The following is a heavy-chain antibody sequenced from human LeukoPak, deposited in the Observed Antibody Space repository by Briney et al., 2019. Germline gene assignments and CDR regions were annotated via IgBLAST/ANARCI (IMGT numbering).Heavy chain of an antibody. CDR2: IYYSGST. CDR1: GGSISSYY. CDR3: ARGDGYNQGLLFDY. V-gene: IGHV4-59*01. J-gene: IGHJ4*02. D-gene: IGHD5-24*01. Sequence: SETLSLTCTVSGGSISSYYWSWIRQPPGKGLEWIGYIYYSGSTNYNPSLKRRVTISVDTSKNQFSLKLSSVTAADTAVYYCARGDGYNQGLLFDYWGQGTLVTVSS.